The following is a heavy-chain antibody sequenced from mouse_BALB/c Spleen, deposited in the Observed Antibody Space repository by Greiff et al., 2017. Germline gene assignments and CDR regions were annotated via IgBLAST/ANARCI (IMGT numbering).Heavy chain of an antibody. CDR1: GFTFTDYY. Sequence: EVKVVESGGGLVQPGGSLRLSCATSGFTFTDYYMSWVRQPPGKALEWLGFIRNKANGYTTEYSASVKGRFTISRDNSQSILYLQMNTLRAEDSATYYCARDMNYGNYEDYAMDYWGQGTSVTVSS. V-gene: IGHV7-3*02. CDR3: ARDMNYGNYEDYAMDY. D-gene: IGHD2-1*01. CDR2: IRNKANGYTT. J-gene: IGHJ4*01.